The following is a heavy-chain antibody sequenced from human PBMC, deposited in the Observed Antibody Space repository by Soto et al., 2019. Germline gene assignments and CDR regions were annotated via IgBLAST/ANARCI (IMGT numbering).Heavy chain of an antibody. CDR2: IYYSGST. J-gene: IGHJ4*02. Sequence: ASETLSLTCTVSGGSISSGGYYWSWIRQHPGKGLEWIGYIYYSGSTYYNPSLKSRVTISVDTSKNQFSLKLSSVTAADTAVYYCESYSSGYYFDYWGQGTMDTVYS. V-gene: IGHV4-31*03. CDR3: ESYSSGYYFDY. D-gene: IGHD3-22*01. CDR1: GGSISSGGYY.